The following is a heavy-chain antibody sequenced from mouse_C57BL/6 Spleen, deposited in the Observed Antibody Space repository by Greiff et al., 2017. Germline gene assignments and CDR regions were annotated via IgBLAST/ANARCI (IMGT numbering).Heavy chain of an antibody. CDR1: GYAFSSYW. CDR2: IYPGDGDT. V-gene: IGHV1-80*01. Sequence: QVQLQQSGAELVKPGASVKISCKASGYAFSSYWMNWVKQRPGKGLEWIGQIYPGDGDTNSNGKFKGKATLTADKSSSTAYRQHSSLTSEDSAVYVCARDGRGCYAMDYWGQVTTVTVSS. CDR3: ARDGRGCYAMDY. D-gene: IGHD2-3*01. J-gene: IGHJ4*01.